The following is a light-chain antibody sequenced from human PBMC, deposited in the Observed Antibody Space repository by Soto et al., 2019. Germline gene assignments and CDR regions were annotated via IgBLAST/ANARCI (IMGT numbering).Light chain of an antibody. J-gene: IGKJ4*01. Sequence: EIVLTQSPLSLPVTPGEPASISCRSSRNLLHSNGYYYLDWYLQKPGQSPQLLIYLGSKQASEVPDGFSGSRAGTDFTLTVSRVEAEDVVVYFCAQDLGTPFSFGGGRKVEIK. CDR3: AQDLGTPFS. CDR2: LGS. V-gene: IGKV2-28*01. CDR1: RNLLHSNGYYY.